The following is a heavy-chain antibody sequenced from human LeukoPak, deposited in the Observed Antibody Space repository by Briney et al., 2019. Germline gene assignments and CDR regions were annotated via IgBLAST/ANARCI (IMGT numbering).Heavy chain of an antibody. D-gene: IGHD3-10*01. V-gene: IGHV3-30*18. CDR3: AKEATYGSGSYPQDSGAFDI. J-gene: IGHJ3*02. CDR2: ISYDGSNK. Sequence: GGSLRLSCAASGFTFSSYGVHWVRQAPGKGLEWVAVISYDGSNKYYADSVKGRFTISRDNSKNTLYLQMNSLRAEDTAVYYCAKEATYGSGSYPQDSGAFDIWGQGTMVTVSS. CDR1: GFTFSSYG.